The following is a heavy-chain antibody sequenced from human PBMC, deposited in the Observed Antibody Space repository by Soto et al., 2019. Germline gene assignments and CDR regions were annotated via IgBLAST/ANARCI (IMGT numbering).Heavy chain of an antibody. Sequence: PSMRLWRTRAVYGGSISDSYYYLGWLRQGPGKGPEWMVSVFYTGFTSYHPSLARRASVSVDTSKNQFSLKVSGVSAADTAVYYWATSQKGYNWNYFDHWGQGSLFTGS. J-gene: IGHJ4*02. V-gene: IGHV4-39*01. CDR2: VFYTGFT. D-gene: IGHD1-20*01. CDR1: GGSISDSYYY. CDR3: ATSQKGYNWNYFDH.